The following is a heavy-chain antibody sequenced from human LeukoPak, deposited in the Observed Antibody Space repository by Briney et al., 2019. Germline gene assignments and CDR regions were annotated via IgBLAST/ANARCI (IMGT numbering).Heavy chain of an antibody. J-gene: IGHJ5*01. CDR3: ARGTEGYTYGEFDS. D-gene: IGHD5-18*01. CDR1: GFTFSDYW. CDR2: IHRDGSST. V-gene: IGHV3-74*01. Sequence: GGSLRLSCAASGFTFSDYWMHWVRQAPGKGLVWVSRIHRDGSSTTYADSVKGRFTISRDDAKNTLYLQMNSLRAEDTAMYYCARGTEGYTYGEFDSWGQGTLVTVSS.